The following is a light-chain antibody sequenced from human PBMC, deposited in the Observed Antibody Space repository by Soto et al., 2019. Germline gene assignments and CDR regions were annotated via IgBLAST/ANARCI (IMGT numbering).Light chain of an antibody. CDR1: QSVSSY. CDR2: DAS. CDR3: QQRSNWPPWT. Sequence: EIVLTQSPATLSLSPGERATLSCRASQSVSSYLAWYQQKPGQAPRLLIYDASNRATGIPARFSGSGSETDFHLAISSLEPEDFAVYYCQQRSNWPPWTFGQGTKVEIK. J-gene: IGKJ1*01. V-gene: IGKV3-11*01.